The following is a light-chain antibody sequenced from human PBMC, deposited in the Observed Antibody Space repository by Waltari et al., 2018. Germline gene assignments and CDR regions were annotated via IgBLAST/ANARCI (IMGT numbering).Light chain of an antibody. CDR1: QNINRV. J-gene: IGKJ1*01. CDR3: QQSYSTLAGT. V-gene: IGKV1-39*01. Sequence: DIQMTQSPSSLSASVADTVTITCRASQNINRVLNWCQQESRRAPKLLIAGETSLQNGVTARGSGRGFGTDFTLAISSLQPEDVATYYCQQSYSTLAGTFGQGTKVEI. CDR2: GET.